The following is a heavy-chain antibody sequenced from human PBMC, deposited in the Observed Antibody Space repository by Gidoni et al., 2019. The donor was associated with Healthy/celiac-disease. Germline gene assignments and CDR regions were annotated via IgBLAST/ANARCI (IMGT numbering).Heavy chain of an antibody. J-gene: IGHJ4*02. V-gene: IGHV3-48*02. D-gene: IGHD3-10*01. CDR3: ARDYYGSGSYRSFDY. Sequence: LEWVSYISSSSSTIYYADSVKGRFTISRDNAKNSLYLQMNSLRDEDTAVYYCARDYYGSGSYRSFDYWGQGTLVTVSS. CDR2: ISSSSSTI.